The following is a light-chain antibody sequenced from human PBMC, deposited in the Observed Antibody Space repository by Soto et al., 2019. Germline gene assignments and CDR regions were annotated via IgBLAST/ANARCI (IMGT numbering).Light chain of an antibody. Sequence: SYELSQPPSVSVSPGQTASISCSGDKLGDGFVCRCQLKPGQSPQLVIYEDMKRPSGIPERFSGSNSGNTATLTIDGTQGMDEADYYCQTWDSEAVIFGGGTKVTVL. CDR2: EDM. J-gene: IGLJ2*01. V-gene: IGLV3-1*01. CDR1: KLGDGF. CDR3: QTWDSEAVI.